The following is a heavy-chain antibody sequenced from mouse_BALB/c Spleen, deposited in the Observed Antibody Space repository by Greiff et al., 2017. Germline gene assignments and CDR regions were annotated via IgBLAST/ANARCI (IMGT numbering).Heavy chain of an antibody. CDR3: ARVYYGSRGYYFDY. D-gene: IGHD1-1*01. Sequence: EVKLMESGAELVKPGASVKLSCTASGFNIKDTYMHWVKQRPEQGLEWIGRIDPANGNTKYDPKFQGKATITADTSSNTAYLQLSSLTSEDTAVYYCARVYYGSRGYYFDYWGQGTTLTVSS. CDR1: GFNIKDTY. V-gene: IGHV14-3*02. J-gene: IGHJ2*01. CDR2: IDPANGNT.